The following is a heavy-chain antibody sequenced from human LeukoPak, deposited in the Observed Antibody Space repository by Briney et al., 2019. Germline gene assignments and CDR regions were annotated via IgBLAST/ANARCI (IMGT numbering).Heavy chain of an antibody. CDR2: IYYSGST. CDR1: GFTFSSYA. J-gene: IGHJ6*02. Sequence: LRLSCAASGFTFSSYAMSWVRQAPGKGLEWIGYIYYSGSTYYNPSLKSRVTISVDTSKNQFSLKLTSVTAADTAVYYCARDRYDSYPMDVWGQGTTVTVSS. CDR3: ARDRYDSYPMDV. D-gene: IGHD3-3*01. V-gene: IGHV4-31*02.